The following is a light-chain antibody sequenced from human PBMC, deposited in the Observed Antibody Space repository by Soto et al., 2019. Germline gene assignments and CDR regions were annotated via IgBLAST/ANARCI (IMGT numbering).Light chain of an antibody. CDR1: QSISSY. V-gene: IGKV1-39*01. J-gene: IGKJ1*01. CDR2: AAS. CDR3: QPYNNYSA. Sequence: DIKMNQSPYSLSASVGDRVTLTCRASQSISSYLNWYQQKPGKAPKLLIYAASSLQSGVPSRFSGSGSGTEFTLTISSLQPDDFATYYCQPYNNYSAFGQGTKVDI.